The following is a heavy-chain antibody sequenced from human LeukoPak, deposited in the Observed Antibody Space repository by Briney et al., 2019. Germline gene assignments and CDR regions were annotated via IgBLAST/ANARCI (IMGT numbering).Heavy chain of an antibody. CDR2: IKQDGSEE. J-gene: IGHJ4*02. D-gene: IGHD3-10*01. CDR3: ARDGLWFGETHFDY. V-gene: IGHV3-7*03. Sequence: PGGSLRLSCAASGFTFSSYWMSWVRQAPGKGLEWVANIKQDGSEEYYVDSVKGRFTISRDNAKNSLYLQMNSLRAEDTAVYYCARDGLWFGETHFDYWGQGTLVTVSS. CDR1: GFTFSSYW.